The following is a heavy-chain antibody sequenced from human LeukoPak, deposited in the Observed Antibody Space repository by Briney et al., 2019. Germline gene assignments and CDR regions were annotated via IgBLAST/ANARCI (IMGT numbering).Heavy chain of an antibody. V-gene: IGHV3-7*03. Sequence: GGSLRLSCAASGFTFSSYWMSWVRQAPGKGLEWVANIKQDGSEKYYVDSVKGRFTISRDNAKNSLYLQMNSLRVDDTAVYYCAKGREFYFYFDYWGQGTLVTVSS. CDR1: GFTFSSYW. CDR3: AKGREFYFYFDY. J-gene: IGHJ4*02. CDR2: IKQDGSEK. D-gene: IGHD2/OR15-2a*01.